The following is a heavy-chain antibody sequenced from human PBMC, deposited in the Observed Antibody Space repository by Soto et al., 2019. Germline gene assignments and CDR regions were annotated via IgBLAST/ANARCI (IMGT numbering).Heavy chain of an antibody. CDR3: TREAGWQRMVPYD. CDR1: GYTFTSYG. D-gene: IGHD6-25*01. V-gene: IGHV1-18*01. CDR2: ISAFNGDT. Sequence: QVQLVQSGTEVKKPGASVNVSCKAFGYTFTSYGFTWVRQVPGQGLEWLGWISAFNGDTHYSQTMKGRLTVTTDTATTSVHMELTSLKPADTAVYYCTREAGWQRMVPYDWGQGTLVTVS. J-gene: IGHJ1*01.